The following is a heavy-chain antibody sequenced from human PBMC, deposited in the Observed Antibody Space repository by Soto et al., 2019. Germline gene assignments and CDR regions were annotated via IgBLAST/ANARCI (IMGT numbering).Heavy chain of an antibody. Sequence: VQLVQSGAEVKKPGSSVKVSCKASGGTFSSYAISWVRQAPGQGLEWMGGIIPIFGTANYAQKFQGRVTITADESTSTAYMELSSLRSEDTAVYYCASLRWFGWSGFPTRRNWFDPWGQGTLVTVSS. CDR2: IIPIFGTA. V-gene: IGHV1-69*01. D-gene: IGHD3-3*01. J-gene: IGHJ5*02. CDR3: ASLRWFGWSGFPTRRNWFDP. CDR1: GGTFSSYA.